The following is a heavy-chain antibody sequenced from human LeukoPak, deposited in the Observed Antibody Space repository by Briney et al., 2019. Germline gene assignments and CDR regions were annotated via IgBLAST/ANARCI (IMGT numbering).Heavy chain of an antibody. CDR2: INPNSGDT. CDR1: GYSFSANY. Sequence: ASVKVSCKASGYSFSANYIHWVRQAPGQGLEWMGRINPNSGDTMSAQKFQGRVTMTRDTSVNTADMGLNGLGSDDTAVYYCARGARITGTNWVRLDYFDYWGQGALVTVSS. D-gene: IGHD1-7*01. CDR3: ARGARITGTNWVRLDYFDY. J-gene: IGHJ4*02. V-gene: IGHV1-2*06.